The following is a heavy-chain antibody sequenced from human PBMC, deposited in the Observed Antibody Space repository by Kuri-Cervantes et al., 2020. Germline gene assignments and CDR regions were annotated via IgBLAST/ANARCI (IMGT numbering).Heavy chain of an antibody. D-gene: IGHD3-22*01. Sequence: GESLKISCAASGFTFSNAWMSWVRQAPGKGLEWVGRIKSKTDGGTTDYAAPVKGRFTISRDDSKNTLYLQMNSLKTEDTAVYYCTTGITMIVVVSNFDYWGQGTLVTVSS. J-gene: IGHJ4*02. CDR1: GFTFSNAW. CDR3: TTGITMIVVVSNFDY. V-gene: IGHV3-15*01. CDR2: IKSKTDGGTT.